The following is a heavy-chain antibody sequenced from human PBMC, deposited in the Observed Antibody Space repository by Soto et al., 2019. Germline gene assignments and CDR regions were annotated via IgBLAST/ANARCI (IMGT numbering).Heavy chain of an antibody. CDR2: INPNSGGT. CDR3: ARDYYGSGSYYHTFDY. CDR1: GYTFTGCY. V-gene: IGHV1-2*02. J-gene: IGHJ4*02. D-gene: IGHD3-10*01. Sequence: ASVKVSCKASGYTFTGCYMHWVRQAPGQGLEWMGWINPNSGGTNYAQKFQGRVTMTRDTSISTAYMELSRLRSDDTAVYYCARDYYGSGSYYHTFDYWGQGTLVTVSS.